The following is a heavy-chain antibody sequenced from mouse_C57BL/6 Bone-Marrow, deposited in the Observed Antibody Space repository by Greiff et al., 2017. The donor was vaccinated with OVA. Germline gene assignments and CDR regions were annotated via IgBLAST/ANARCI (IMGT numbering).Heavy chain of an antibody. D-gene: IGHD1-1*01. V-gene: IGHV1-19*01. Sequence: SGPVLVKPGASVKMSCKASGYTFTDYYMNWVKQSHGKSLEWIGVINPYNGGTSYNQKFKGKATLTVDKSSSTAYMELNSLTSEDSAVYYCARRYGSSPAWFAYWGQGTLVTVSA. CDR2: INPYNGGT. CDR1: GYTFTDYY. CDR3: ARRYGSSPAWFAY. J-gene: IGHJ3*01.